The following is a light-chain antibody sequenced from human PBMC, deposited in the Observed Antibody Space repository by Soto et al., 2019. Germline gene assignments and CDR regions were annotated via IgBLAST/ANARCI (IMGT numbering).Light chain of an antibody. CDR2: ENN. CDR3: GTWDSSLSAAV. J-gene: IGLJ7*01. CDR1: SSNIGNNY. V-gene: IGLV1-51*02. Sequence: QSVLTQPPSVSAAPGQEVTISCSGSSSNIGNNYVSWYQQLPGTAPKLLIYENNKRPSGIPARFSGSKSGTSATLGITGLQTGDEADYYCGTWDSSLSAAVFGGGTQLTVL.